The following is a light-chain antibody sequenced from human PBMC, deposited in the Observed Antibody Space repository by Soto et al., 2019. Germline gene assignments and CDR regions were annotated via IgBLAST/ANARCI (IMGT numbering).Light chain of an antibody. CDR3: QQSNVWPPIT. CDR2: DAS. V-gene: IGKV3-11*01. Sequence: EVVWTPSPATLSFSPVQISTLSFRASQSIRTSLAWYQQKPGQAPRLVIFDASNRANGVPARFGGSGSGTDFTLTIKSLEPEDFAVYYCQQSNVWPPITCGQGKRLAIK. CDR1: QSIRTS. J-gene: IGKJ5*01.